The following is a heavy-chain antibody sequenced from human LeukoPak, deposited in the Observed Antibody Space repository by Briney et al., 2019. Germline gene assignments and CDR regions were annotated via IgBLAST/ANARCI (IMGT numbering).Heavy chain of an antibody. CDR3: AREGGEYYFDY. J-gene: IGHJ4*02. D-gene: IGHD3-16*01. Sequence: GGSLRLSCAASGFTFSSYGMHWVRQAPGKGLEWVAVIWYDGSNKYYADSVKGRFTISRDNSKNTLYLQMNSLRAEDTAVYYCAREGGEYYFDYWGQGTLVTVSS. CDR2: IWYDGSNK. V-gene: IGHV3-33*01. CDR1: GFTFSSYG.